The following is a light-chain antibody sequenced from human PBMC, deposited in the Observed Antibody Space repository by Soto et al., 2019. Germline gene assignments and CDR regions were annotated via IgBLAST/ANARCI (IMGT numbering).Light chain of an antibody. J-gene: IGKJ1*01. Sequence: DIRMTQSPFTLSASVGDRVTITCRASQSISSWLAWYQQKPGKAPKVLVYDASSLKSGVPSRFSGSGSETECTLTISSLQPDDFATYYCQQYKNYSPTFGQGTKVEIK. CDR2: DAS. CDR1: QSISSW. V-gene: IGKV1-5*01. CDR3: QQYKNYSPT.